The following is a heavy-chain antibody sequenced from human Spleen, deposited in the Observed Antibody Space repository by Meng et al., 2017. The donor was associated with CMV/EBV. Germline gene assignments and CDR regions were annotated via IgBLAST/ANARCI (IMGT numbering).Heavy chain of an antibody. Sequence: LAAAVFGGAFSCYYWSWIRQPPGKGLEWIGEINHSGSTNYNPSLKSRVTISVDTSKNQFSLKLSSVTAADTAVYYCARRVAVAGTFSYWGQGTLVTVSS. J-gene: IGHJ4*02. CDR2: INHSGST. D-gene: IGHD6-19*01. CDR1: GGAFSCYY. V-gene: IGHV4-34*01. CDR3: ARRVAVAGTFSY.